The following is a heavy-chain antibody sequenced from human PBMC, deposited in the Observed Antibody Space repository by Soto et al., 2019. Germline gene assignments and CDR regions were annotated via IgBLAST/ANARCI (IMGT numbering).Heavy chain of an antibody. CDR1: GYTFTSYD. V-gene: IGHV1-8*01. Sequence: QVQLVQSGAEVKKPGASVKVSCKASGYTFTSYDINWVRQATGQGLEWMGWKNPNSGNAGCAQKFQGRGPMTRNTSVSTAYMQRSSLRSEDTAVYYCARCSGRDDYGRDVWGQGTTVTVSS. J-gene: IGHJ6*01. CDR2: KNPNSGNA. D-gene: IGHD1-26*01. CDR3: ARCSGRDDYGRDV.